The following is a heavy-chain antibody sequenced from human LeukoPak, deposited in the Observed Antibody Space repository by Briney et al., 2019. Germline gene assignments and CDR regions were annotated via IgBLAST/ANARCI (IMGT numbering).Heavy chain of an antibody. V-gene: IGHV3-48*02. J-gene: IGHJ4*02. CDR2: ISSSSSTI. CDR3: ARFRSTVTKHYYFDY. CDR1: GFTFSSYA. Sequence: PGGSLRLSCAASGFTFSSYAMSWVRQAPGKGLEWVSYISSSSSTIYYADSVKGRFTISRDNAKNSLYLQMNSLRDEDTAVYYCARFRSTVTKHYYFDYWGQGTLVTVSS. D-gene: IGHD4-17*01.